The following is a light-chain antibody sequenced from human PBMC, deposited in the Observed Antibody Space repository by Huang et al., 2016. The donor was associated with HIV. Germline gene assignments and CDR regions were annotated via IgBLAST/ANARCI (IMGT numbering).Light chain of an antibody. CDR2: GAS. CDR3: QQYGSSPT. V-gene: IGKV3-20*01. J-gene: IGKJ4*01. Sequence: EIVLTQSPGTLSLSPGERATLSCRASQSVSSSYLACYQQKPGQAPRLLIYGASSRATGIPDSFSGSGSGTDFTLTISRLEPEDFAVYYCQQYGSSPTFGGGTKVEIK. CDR1: QSVSSSY.